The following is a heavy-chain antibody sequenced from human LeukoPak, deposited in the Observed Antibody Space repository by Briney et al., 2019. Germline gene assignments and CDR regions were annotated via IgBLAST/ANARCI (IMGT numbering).Heavy chain of an antibody. D-gene: IGHD4-17*01. CDR3: ASAGISYGDQFFHF. CDR1: GFSFSNYW. Sequence: GGSLRLSCVTSGFSFSNYWMSWVRQAPGKGLEWVASIKQAGSEKHYVDSLKGRFTISRDNAKNSLHLQMNSLRDEDTAVYYCASAGISYGDQFFHFWGQGTLVTVSS. CDR2: IKQAGSEK. J-gene: IGHJ4*02. V-gene: IGHV3-7*01.